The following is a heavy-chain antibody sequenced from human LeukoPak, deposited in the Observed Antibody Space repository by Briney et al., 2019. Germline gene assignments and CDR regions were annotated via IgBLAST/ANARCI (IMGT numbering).Heavy chain of an antibody. CDR1: GLIVSNNY. CDR2: IYSGGNT. D-gene: IGHD3-10*01. V-gene: IGHV3-53*01. Sequence: GGSLRLSCAASGLIVSNNYMSWVRQAPGKGLEWVSVIYSGGNTYYADSVKGRFTISRDNSKNMLYLQMSSLRAEDTAAYYCARGYGSGSPGDYWGQGTLVTVSS. J-gene: IGHJ4*02. CDR3: ARGYGSGSPGDY.